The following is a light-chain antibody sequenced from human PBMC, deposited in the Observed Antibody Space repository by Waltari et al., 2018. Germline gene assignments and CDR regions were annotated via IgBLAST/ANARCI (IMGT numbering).Light chain of an antibody. V-gene: IGLV2-11*01. Sequence: QSALTPPRPVSGSPGQSVTIPCTGTSSDVGGYNFFSWYQQPPGKAPKLMIYDVTKRPSGVPDRFSGSKSGNTASLTISGLQAEDEADYYCCSYAGTNILGIFGGGTKLTVL. CDR2: DVT. CDR3: CSYAGTNILGI. CDR1: SSDVGGYNF. J-gene: IGLJ2*01.